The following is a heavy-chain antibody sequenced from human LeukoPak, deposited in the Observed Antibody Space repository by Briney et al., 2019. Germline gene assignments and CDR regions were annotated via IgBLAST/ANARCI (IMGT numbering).Heavy chain of an antibody. V-gene: IGHV3-48*04. CDR3: ARDPYSSTSGGDY. J-gene: IGHJ4*02. D-gene: IGHD6-13*01. CDR2: ISSSSSTI. CDR1: GFNFDDYA. Sequence: GESLRLSCAVSGFNFDDYAMHWVRQAPGKGLEWVSYISSSSSTIYYADSVKGRFTISRDNAKNSLYLQMNSLRAEDTAVYYCARDPYSSTSGGDYWGQGTLVTVSS.